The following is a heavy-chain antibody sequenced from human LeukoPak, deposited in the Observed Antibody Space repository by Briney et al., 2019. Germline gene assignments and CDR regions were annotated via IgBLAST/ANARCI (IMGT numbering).Heavy chain of an antibody. Sequence: KPSETLSLTCTVSGGSISSYYWGWIRQPPGKGLEWIGYIYYSGSTNYNPSLKSRVTISVDTSKNQFSLKLSSVTAADTAVYYCARRVDILTGYYSNVANYFDCWGQGTLVTVSS. CDR3: ARRVDILTGYYSNVANYFDC. D-gene: IGHD3-9*01. CDR2: IYYSGST. CDR1: GGSISSYY. V-gene: IGHV4-59*08. J-gene: IGHJ4*02.